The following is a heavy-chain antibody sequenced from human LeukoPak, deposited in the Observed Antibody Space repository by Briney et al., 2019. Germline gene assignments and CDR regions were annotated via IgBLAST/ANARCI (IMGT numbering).Heavy chain of an antibody. CDR2: IKADGSVK. Sequence: PGGSLRLSCAASGFSFSSFWMAWVRQAPGKGLEWVANIKADGSVKHSVDSMEGRFTISRDNARNSLYLQVNSLRAEDTAVYYCVRDSNYYHNTGGRNVHYYDLDIWGHGTTVTVSS. V-gene: IGHV3-7*01. CDR1: GFSFSSFW. D-gene: IGHD2-8*02. J-gene: IGHJ3*02. CDR3: VRDSNYYHNTGGRNVHYYDLDI.